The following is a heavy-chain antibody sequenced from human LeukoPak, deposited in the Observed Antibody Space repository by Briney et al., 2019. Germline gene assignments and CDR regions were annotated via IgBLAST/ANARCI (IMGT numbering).Heavy chain of an antibody. V-gene: IGHV3-53*01. D-gene: IGHD3-16*01. Sequence: SGGSLRLSCAASGFTVITNDMTWVRQAPGKGLEWVSVLYSDGNTKYADSVQGRFTISRDNSKNTLYLEMNSLNPDDTAVYYCARGVEPLAANTWAYWGQGTLVTVSS. CDR2: LYSDGNT. CDR1: GFTVITND. J-gene: IGHJ4*02. CDR3: ARGVEPLAANTWAY.